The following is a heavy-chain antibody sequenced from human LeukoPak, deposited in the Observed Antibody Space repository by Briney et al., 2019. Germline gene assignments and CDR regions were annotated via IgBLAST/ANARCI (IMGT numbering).Heavy chain of an antibody. CDR2: VYYSGNT. CDR1: GGSISSSW. Sequence: SETQSLTCTVAGGSISSSWWSWIRQPPGKELEWIGNVYYSGNTNYNPSLKSRVTISLDTSKNQVSLKLISLTAADTGIYYCARDRGLLMDYWGQGTLVAVSS. CDR3: ARDRGLLMDY. V-gene: IGHV4-59*01. D-gene: IGHD2-21*02. J-gene: IGHJ4*02.